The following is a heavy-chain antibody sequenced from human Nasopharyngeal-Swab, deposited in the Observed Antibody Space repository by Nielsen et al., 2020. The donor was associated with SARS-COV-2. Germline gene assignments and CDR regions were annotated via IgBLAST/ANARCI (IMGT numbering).Heavy chain of an antibody. V-gene: IGHV4-39*01. Sequence: SETLSLTCTVSGGSISSSSYYWGWIRQPPGKGLEWIGSIYYSGSTYYNPSLKGRVTISVDTSKNQFSLKLSSVTAADTAVYYCGRGARVQRVRAGWFNPWGQGTLVTVSS. D-gene: IGHD6-6*01. CDR1: GGSISSSSYY. J-gene: IGHJ5*02. CDR2: IYYSGST. CDR3: GRGARVQRVRAGWFNP.